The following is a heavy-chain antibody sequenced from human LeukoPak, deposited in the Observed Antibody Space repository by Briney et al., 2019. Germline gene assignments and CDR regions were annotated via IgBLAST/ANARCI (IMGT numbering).Heavy chain of an antibody. J-gene: IGHJ4*02. CDR3: ARGSYDILTGHFQPYDH. CDR1: GYSISSGYY. D-gene: IGHD3-9*01. CDR2: IYYTGTT. Sequence: PSETLSLTCTVSGYSISSGYYWGWIRQPPGKGLEWIGSIYYTGTTYYNPSLKSRVTISLDKSKNQSSLKLSSVTAADTAVYYCARGSYDILTGHFQPYDHWGQGTLVTVSS. V-gene: IGHV4-38-2*02.